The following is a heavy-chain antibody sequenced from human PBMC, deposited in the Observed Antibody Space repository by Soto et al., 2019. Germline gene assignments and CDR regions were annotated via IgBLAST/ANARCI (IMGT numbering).Heavy chain of an antibody. CDR3: ASGAHQLLNY. D-gene: IGHD2-2*01. CDR1: GYTFTYRY. Sequence: QMQLVQSGAEVKKTGSSVKVSCKASGYTFTYRYLHWVRQAPGQALEWMGWITPFNGNTHYPQKFQDRVTITRDRSMSTAYMELSSLRSEDTAMYYCASGAHQLLNYWGQGTLVTVSS. CDR2: ITPFNGNT. V-gene: IGHV1-45*02. J-gene: IGHJ4*02.